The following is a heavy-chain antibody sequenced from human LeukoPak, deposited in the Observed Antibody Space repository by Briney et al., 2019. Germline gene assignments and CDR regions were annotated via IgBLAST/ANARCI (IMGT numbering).Heavy chain of an antibody. CDR2: IYTSGST. V-gene: IGHV4-61*02. CDR1: GGSISSGSYY. D-gene: IGHD3-22*01. CDR3: ARGRDRDYDSSGYYYFDY. Sequence: PSETLSLTCTVSGGSISSGSYYWSWIRQPAGKGLEWIGRIYTSGSTNYNPSLKSRVTISVDTSKNQFSLKLSSVTAADTAVYYCARGRDRDYDSSGYYYFDYWGQGTLVTVSS. J-gene: IGHJ4*02.